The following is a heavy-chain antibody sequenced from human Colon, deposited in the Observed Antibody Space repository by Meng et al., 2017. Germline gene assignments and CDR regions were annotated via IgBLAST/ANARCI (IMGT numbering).Heavy chain of an antibody. V-gene: IGHV3-23*01. D-gene: IGHD3-3*01. J-gene: IGHJ4*02. CDR1: RFSFSSYA. Sequence: GESLKIPCTAPRFSFSSYAMTWVRQAPGKGLAWVSGISGSGGDTYYADSVRGRFTISRDNSKNTVFLQMNSLTADDTAIYYCTTRSGFYHFDYWGQGTLVTVSS. CDR3: TTRSGFYHFDY. CDR2: ISGSGGDT.